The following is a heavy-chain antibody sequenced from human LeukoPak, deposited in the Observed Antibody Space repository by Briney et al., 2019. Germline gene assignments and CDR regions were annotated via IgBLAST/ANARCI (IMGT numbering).Heavy chain of an antibody. D-gene: IGHD3-10*01. CDR2: ISYDGSNK. V-gene: IGHV3-30*18. CDR1: GFTFSGYG. Sequence: AGGSLRLSCAASGFTFSGYGMHWVRQAPGKGLEWVAVISYDGSNKYYADSVKGRFTISRDNSKNTLYLQMNSLRAEDTAVYYCAKSGDAMVRAFDYWGQGTLVTVSS. J-gene: IGHJ4*02. CDR3: AKSGDAMVRAFDY.